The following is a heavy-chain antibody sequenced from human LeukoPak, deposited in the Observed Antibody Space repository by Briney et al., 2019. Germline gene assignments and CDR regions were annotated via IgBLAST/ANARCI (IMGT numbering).Heavy chain of an antibody. D-gene: IGHD3-10*01. CDR1: GFTFSSYW. V-gene: IGHV3-74*01. CDR3: VRLSTYWFGEFDY. CDR2: INSDGSST. Sequence: GGSLRLSCAASGFTFSSYWMHWVRQAPGKGLVWVSRINSDGSSTSYADSVKGRFTISRDNSKNTLSLQVNTLRAEDTAVYYCVRLSTYWFGEFDYWGQGTLVTVSS. J-gene: IGHJ4*02.